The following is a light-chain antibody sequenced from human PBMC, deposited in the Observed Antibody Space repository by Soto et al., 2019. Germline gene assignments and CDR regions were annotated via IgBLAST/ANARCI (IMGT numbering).Light chain of an antibody. V-gene: IGKV1-5*03. J-gene: IGKJ1*01. CDR1: QSISRW. CDR3: QQCNSYWGWT. Sequence: DIQMTQSPSTLSASVGDRVTITCRARQSISRWLAWYQQKPGKAPKLLIYRASSLESGVPSRFSGSGSGTEFTLTISSLQPDDFATYYCQQCNSYWGWTFGQGTKVEIK. CDR2: RAS.